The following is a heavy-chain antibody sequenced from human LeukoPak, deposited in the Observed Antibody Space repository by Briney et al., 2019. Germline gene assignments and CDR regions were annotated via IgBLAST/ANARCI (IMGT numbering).Heavy chain of an antibody. CDR3: ARGREANYYDTSGYYLYYY. D-gene: IGHD3-22*01. CDR2: IIPIFGTT. Sequence: GASVKVSCXASGGTFSNYAISWVRQAPGQGLEWMARIIPIFGTTNYAQKFQGRVTITTDESTSTAYMELSSLRSEDTAVYYCARGREANYYDTSGYYLYYYWGQGTLVTVSS. J-gene: IGHJ4*02. V-gene: IGHV1-69*05. CDR1: GGTFSNYA.